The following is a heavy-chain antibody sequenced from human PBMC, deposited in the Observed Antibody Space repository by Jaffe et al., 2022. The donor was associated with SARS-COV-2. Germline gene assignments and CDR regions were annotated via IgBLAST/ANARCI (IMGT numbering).Heavy chain of an antibody. J-gene: IGHJ3*02. CDR2: ISYDGSNK. CDR1: GFTFSSYA. Sequence: QVQLVESGGGVVQPGRSLRLSCAASGFTFSSYAMHWVRQAPGKGLEWVAVISYDGSNKYYADSVKGRFTISRDNSKNTLYLQMNSLRAEDTAVYYCARGLSTHDAFDIWGQGTMVTVSS. V-gene: IGHV3-30-3*01. CDR3: ARGLSTHDAFDI.